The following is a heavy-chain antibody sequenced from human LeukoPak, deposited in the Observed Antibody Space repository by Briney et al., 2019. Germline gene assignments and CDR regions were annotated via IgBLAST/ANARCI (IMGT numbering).Heavy chain of an antibody. Sequence: GGSQRLSCAASGFTFNIYAMSWVRQAPGKGLEWVASISASGGSSYYADSVRGRFTISRDNSENTAYLQMNSLRAEDTAIYYCAKDVWSAEILWAFDDWGQGTLVTVSS. CDR1: GFTFNIYA. V-gene: IGHV3-23*01. J-gene: IGHJ4*02. CDR2: ISASGGSS. D-gene: IGHD2-21*01. CDR3: AKDVWSAEILWAFDD.